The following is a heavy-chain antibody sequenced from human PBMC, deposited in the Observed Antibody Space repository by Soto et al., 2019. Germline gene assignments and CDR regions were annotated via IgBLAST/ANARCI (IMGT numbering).Heavy chain of an antibody. Sequence: AGGSLRLSCAASGFTFSSYGMHWVRQAPGKGLEWVAVISYDGSNKYYADSVKGRFTISRDNSKNTLYLQMNSLRAEDTAVYYCAKSGYTIFGVVIIENYYYGMDVWGQGTTVTVSS. V-gene: IGHV3-30*18. D-gene: IGHD3-3*01. CDR1: GFTFSSYG. CDR2: ISYDGSNK. J-gene: IGHJ6*02. CDR3: AKSGYTIFGVVIIENYYYGMDV.